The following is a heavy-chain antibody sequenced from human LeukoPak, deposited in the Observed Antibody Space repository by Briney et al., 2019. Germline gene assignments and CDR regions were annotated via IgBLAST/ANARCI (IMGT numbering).Heavy chain of an antibody. CDR2: ISGSGGST. J-gene: IGHJ4*02. CDR1: GFTFSSYA. CDR3: TKGSGSSRPYYFDY. D-gene: IGHD6-6*01. V-gene: IGHV3-23*01. Sequence: PGGSLRLSCAASGFTFSSYAMSWVRQAPGKGLEWVSAISGSGGSTYYADSVKGRFTISRDNSKNTLYLQMNSLRADDTAVYYCTKGSGSSRPYYFDYWGQGSLVTVSS.